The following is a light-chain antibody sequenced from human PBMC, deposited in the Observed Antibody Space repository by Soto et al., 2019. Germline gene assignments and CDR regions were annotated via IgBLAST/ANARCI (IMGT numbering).Light chain of an antibody. CDR2: EAS. J-gene: IGLJ1*01. V-gene: IGLV2-23*01. Sequence: QSALTQPASVSGSPGQSITISCTVTGRDVRTYNLVSWYQQHPGKVPKLIIYEASKRPSGVSNRFSGSQPGNTASLTVSGLQAEDEADYYCCSYAGDKTYVFGSGTKVTVL. CDR1: GRDVRTYNL. CDR3: CSYAGDKTYV.